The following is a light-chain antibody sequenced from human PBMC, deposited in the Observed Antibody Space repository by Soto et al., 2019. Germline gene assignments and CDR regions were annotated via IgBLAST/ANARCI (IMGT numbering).Light chain of an antibody. CDR3: QQYGTSP. Sequence: EIVLPQSPGTLSLSPGERATLSCRASQSVRSSCLACYQQKPGQAPRLPISGASSRATGIPDRFSGSESGTDFTLTISRLEPADFAVFYCQQYGTSPFGTGTKVDIK. CDR1: QSVRSSC. J-gene: IGKJ3*01. V-gene: IGKV3-20*01. CDR2: GAS.